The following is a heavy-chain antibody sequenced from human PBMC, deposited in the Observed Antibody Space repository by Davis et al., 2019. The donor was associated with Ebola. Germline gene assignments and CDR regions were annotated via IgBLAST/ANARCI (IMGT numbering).Heavy chain of an antibody. J-gene: IGHJ2*01. CDR2: IYYSGRT. D-gene: IGHD3-22*01. Sequence: MPSETLSLTCTVSGGSINSSGYYWSWIRQHPGKGLEWIGYIYYSGRTYYNPSLKSRVTISVDTSNNQFSLKLSSVTAADTAVYYCARGRSGYYSGYWYFDLWGRGTLVTDSS. V-gene: IGHV4-31*03. CDR1: GGSINSSGYY. CDR3: ARGRSGYYSGYWYFDL.